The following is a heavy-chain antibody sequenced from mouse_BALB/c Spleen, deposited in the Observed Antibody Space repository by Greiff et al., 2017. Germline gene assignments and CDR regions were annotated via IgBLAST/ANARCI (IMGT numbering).Heavy chain of an antibody. D-gene: IGHD3-1*01. CDR1: GFNIKDTY. CDR2: IDPANGNT. CDR3: ARSSSSGPWFAY. J-gene: IGHJ3*01. Sequence: VQLKESGAELVKPGASVKLSCTASGFNIKDTYMHWVKQRPEQGLEWIGRIDPANGNTKYDPKFQGKATITADTSSNTAYLQLSSLTSEDTAVYYCARSSSSGPWFAYWGQGTLVTVSA. V-gene: IGHV14-3*02.